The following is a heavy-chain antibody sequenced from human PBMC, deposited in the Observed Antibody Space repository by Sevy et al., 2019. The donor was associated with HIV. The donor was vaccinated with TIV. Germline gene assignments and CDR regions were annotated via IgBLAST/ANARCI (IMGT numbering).Heavy chain of an antibody. V-gene: IGHV3-48*03. Sequence: GGSLRLSCAASGFTFSSYEMNWVRQAPGKGLEWVSYISSSGSTIYYADSVKGRFTISRDNAKNSLYLQMNSLRAEDTAVYYCARVSSWTYYYYYYMDVWGKGTTVTVSS. CDR1: GFTFSSYE. CDR3: ARVSSWTYYYYYYMDV. D-gene: IGHD6-13*01. CDR2: ISSSGSTI. J-gene: IGHJ6*03.